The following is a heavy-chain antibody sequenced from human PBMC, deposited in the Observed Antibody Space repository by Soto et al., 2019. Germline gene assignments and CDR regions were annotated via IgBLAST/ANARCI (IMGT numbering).Heavy chain of an antibody. CDR3: AREVVRGVQFDY. Sequence: QVQLVQSGAEVKKPGASVKVSCKTSGYTFTTYVIHWVRQAPGQRLGWMAWINADSGITKSSQEFRDRVTFTRDTSESTGYREMSSLRSEDTAMYYCAREVVRGVQFDYWGQGTLVTVSS. CDR1: GYTFTTYV. J-gene: IGHJ4*02. D-gene: IGHD3-10*02. V-gene: IGHV1-3*01. CDR2: INADSGIT.